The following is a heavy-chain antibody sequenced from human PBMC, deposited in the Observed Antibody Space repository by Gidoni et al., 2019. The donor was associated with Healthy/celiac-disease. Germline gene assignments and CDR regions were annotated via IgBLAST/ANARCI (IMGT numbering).Heavy chain of an antibody. CDR2: ISGSGGST. J-gene: IGHJ4*02. CDR1: GFTFSSYA. D-gene: IGHD5-12*01. Sequence: EVQLLESGGGWVQPGGSLRLSCAASGFTFSSYAMSWVRQAPGKGLEWVSAISGSGGSTYYADSVKGRFTISRYNTKNTLYLHMNSLRAEDTAVYYCAKVGDGYNFDYWGQGTLVTVSS. CDR3: AKVGDGYNFDY. V-gene: IGHV3-23*01.